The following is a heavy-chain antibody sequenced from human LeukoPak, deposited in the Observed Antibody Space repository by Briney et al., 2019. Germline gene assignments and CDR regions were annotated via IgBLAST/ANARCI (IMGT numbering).Heavy chain of an antibody. J-gene: IGHJ6*03. CDR1: GGSFSGYY. CDR3: ASVAAAGDDYYYYMDV. V-gene: IGHV4-34*01. CDR2: INHSGSA. Sequence: SETLSLTCAVYGGSFSGYYWSWIRQPPGKGLEWIGAINHSGSANYNPSLKSRVTISVDTYKNQFSLKLSSVIAADTAVYYCASVAAAGDDYYYYMDVWGKGTTVTVSS. D-gene: IGHD6-13*01.